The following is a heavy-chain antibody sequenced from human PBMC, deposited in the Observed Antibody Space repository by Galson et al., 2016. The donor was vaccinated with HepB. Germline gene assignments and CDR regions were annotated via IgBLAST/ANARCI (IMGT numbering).Heavy chain of an antibody. J-gene: IGHJ4*02. V-gene: IGHV3-30*18. D-gene: IGHD5-18*01. Sequence: SLRLSCAASGFTFSSSVMHWVRQAPGKGLEWVAVISYDGSNKYYADSVKGRFTFSRDNSKKTLYLQMNSLRAEDTAVYYCAKAEEIQLGFDYFDYWGQGTLVTVSS. CDR1: GFTFSSSV. CDR3: AKAEEIQLGFDYFDY. CDR2: ISYDGSNK.